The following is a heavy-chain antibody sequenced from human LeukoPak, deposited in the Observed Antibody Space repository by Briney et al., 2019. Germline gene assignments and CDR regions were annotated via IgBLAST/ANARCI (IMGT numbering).Heavy chain of an antibody. CDR3: ARSEYSYGADAFDI. D-gene: IGHD5-18*01. Sequence: SETLSLTCTVSGGSISSSSYYWSWIRQPAGKGLEWIGRIYTSGSTNYSPSLKSRVTISVDTSKNQFSLKLSSVTAADTAVYYCARSEYSYGADAFDIWGQGTMVTVSS. CDR2: IYTSGST. V-gene: IGHV4-61*02. J-gene: IGHJ3*02. CDR1: GGSISSSSYY.